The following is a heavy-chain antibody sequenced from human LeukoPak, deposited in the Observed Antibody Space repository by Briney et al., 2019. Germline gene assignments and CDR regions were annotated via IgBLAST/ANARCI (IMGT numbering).Heavy chain of an antibody. CDR2: IYQSGST. V-gene: IGHV4-38-2*02. D-gene: IGHD1-26*01. CDR1: GYSISSGYY. Sequence: SETLSLTCSVSGYSISSGYYWGWIRQSPGKGLEWIGSIYQSGSTYDNPSLKSRVTISVDTSKNQFSLKLSSVTAADTAVYYCARVGISGGSYRYFDYWGQGTLVTVSS. J-gene: IGHJ4*02. CDR3: ARVGISGGSYRYFDY.